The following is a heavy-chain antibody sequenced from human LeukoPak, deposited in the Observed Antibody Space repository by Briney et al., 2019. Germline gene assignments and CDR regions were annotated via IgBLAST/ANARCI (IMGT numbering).Heavy chain of an antibody. CDR2: ISAYNGNT. V-gene: IGHV1-18*01. D-gene: IGHD2-2*01. CDR3: ARERLGYCSSTSCYLWGNYYYYGMDV. J-gene: IGHJ6*02. CDR1: GYTFTSYG. Sequence: ASVKVSCKASGYTFTSYGICWVRQAPGQGLEWMGWISAYNGNTNYAQKLQGRVTMTTDTSTSTAYMELRSLRSDDTAVYYCARERLGYCSSTSCYLWGNYYYYGMDVWGQGTTVTVSS.